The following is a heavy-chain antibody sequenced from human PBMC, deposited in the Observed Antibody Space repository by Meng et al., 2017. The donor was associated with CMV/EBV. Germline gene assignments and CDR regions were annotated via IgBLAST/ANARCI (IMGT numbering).Heavy chain of an antibody. D-gene: IGHD2-15*01. CDR1: GFTFSSYS. Sequence: GESLKISCAASGFTFSSYSMNWVRQAPGKGLEWVSSISSSSSYIYYADSVKGRFTISRDNAKNSLYLQMNSLRAEDTAAYYCARERGGSNAFDIWGQGTMVTVSS. J-gene: IGHJ3*02. CDR2: ISSSSSYI. CDR3: ARERGGSNAFDI. V-gene: IGHV3-21*01.